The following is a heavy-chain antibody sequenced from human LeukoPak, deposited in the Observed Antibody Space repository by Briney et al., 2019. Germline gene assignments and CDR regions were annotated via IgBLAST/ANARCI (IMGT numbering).Heavy chain of an antibody. CDR1: GGSISSGGYY. Sequence: PSETLSLTCTVSGGSISSGGYYWSWIRQPPGKGLEWIGYIYHSGSTYYNPSLKSRVTISVDRSKNQFSLKLSSVTAADTAVYYCARTSDSSGYYPFDYWGQGTLVTVSS. D-gene: IGHD3-22*01. CDR2: IYHSGST. V-gene: IGHV4-30-2*02. J-gene: IGHJ4*02. CDR3: ARTSDSSGYYPFDY.